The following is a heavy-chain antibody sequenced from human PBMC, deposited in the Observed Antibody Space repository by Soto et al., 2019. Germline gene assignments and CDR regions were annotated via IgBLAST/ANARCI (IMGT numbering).Heavy chain of an antibody. Sequence: PGGSLRLSCAVSGFTFISYAMSWVRQAPGKGLEWVSAISGSGGSTYYADSVKGRFTISRDNSKNTLYLQMNSLRAEDTAVYYCAKDDCSSTSCYVPYYYYYYGMDVWGQGTTVTVSS. CDR3: AKDDCSSTSCYVPYYYYYYGMDV. CDR2: ISGSGGST. V-gene: IGHV3-23*01. D-gene: IGHD2-2*01. J-gene: IGHJ6*02. CDR1: GFTFISYA.